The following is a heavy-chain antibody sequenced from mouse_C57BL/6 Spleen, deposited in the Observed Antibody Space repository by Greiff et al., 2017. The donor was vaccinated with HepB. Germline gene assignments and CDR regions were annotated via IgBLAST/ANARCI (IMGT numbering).Heavy chain of an antibody. CDR2: INPSTGGT. Sequence: VQLQQSGPELVKPGASVKISCKASGYSFTGYYMNWVKQSPEKSLEWIGEINPSTGGTTYNQKFKAKATLTVDKSSSTAYMQLKSLTSEDSAVYYCARGYYGSSWYFDVWGTGTTVTVSS. D-gene: IGHD1-1*01. CDR1: GYSFTGYY. CDR3: ARGYYGSSWYFDV. V-gene: IGHV1-42*01. J-gene: IGHJ1*03.